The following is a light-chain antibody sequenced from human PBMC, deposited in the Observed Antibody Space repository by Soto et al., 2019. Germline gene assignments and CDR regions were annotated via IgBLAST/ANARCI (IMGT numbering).Light chain of an antibody. CDR2: EVS. V-gene: IGLV2-14*01. J-gene: IGLJ3*02. Sequence: SALTQPASVSGSPGQSITISCTGTSSDIGTYNYVSWYQQHPGKVPKLMIYEVSNRPSGVSNRFSGSKSGNTASLAISGLQAEDEADYYFSSYTTSSTQVFGGGTKLTVL. CDR3: SSYTTSSTQV. CDR1: SSDIGTYNY.